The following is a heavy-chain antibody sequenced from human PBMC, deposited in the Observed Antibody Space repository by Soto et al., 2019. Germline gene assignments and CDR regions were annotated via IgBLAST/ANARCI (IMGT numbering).Heavy chain of an antibody. V-gene: IGHV1-69*13. Sequence: ASVKVSCKASGGTFSSYAISWVRQAPGQGLEWMGGIIPIFGTANYAQKFQGRVTITADESTSTAYMELSSLRSEDTAVYYCARNVGDGYNYFYWGQGTLVTVPQ. CDR2: IIPIFGTA. J-gene: IGHJ4*02. D-gene: IGHD5-12*01. CDR1: GGTFSSYA. CDR3: ARNVGDGYNYFY.